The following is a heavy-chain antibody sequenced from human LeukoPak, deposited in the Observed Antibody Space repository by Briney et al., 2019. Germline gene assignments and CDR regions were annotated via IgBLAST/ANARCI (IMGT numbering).Heavy chain of an antibody. CDR1: GFTFSSYW. CDR3: STGSGHAFDI. J-gene: IGHJ3*02. Sequence: GGSLRLSCAASGFTFSSYWMHWVRQVPGKGLVWVSRINSDGSSTSYADSVKGRFTISRDNAKNTLYVQMNSLKAEDTAVYYCSTGSGHAFDIWGRGTMVTVS. V-gene: IGHV3-74*01. D-gene: IGHD3-10*01. CDR2: INSDGSST.